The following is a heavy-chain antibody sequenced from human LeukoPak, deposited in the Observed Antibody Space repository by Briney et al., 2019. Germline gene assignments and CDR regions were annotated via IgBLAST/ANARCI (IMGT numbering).Heavy chain of an antibody. Sequence: PGGSLRLSCVALVFILETYWMRWVRQAPGKGPEWVANINEDGSEKHYMGSVRGRFTISRDNADNSLHLQMNSLRPEDMAVYYCARGETMDVWGKGTTVTVSS. D-gene: IGHD5-24*01. V-gene: IGHV3-7*01. CDR2: INEDGSEK. CDR1: VFILETYW. CDR3: ARGETMDV. J-gene: IGHJ6*03.